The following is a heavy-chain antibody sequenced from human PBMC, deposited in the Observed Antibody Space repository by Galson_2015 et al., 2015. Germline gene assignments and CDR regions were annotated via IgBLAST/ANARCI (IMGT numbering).Heavy chain of an antibody. CDR3: ARDSGYCTGGSCYRYFAL. V-gene: IGHV3-48*02. CDR2: ISHTGDTM. Sequence: SLRLSCAASGFTFGSYSMNWVRQAPGMGLEWISYISHTGDTMYYADSVKGRFTISRDNAKDSLFLQMSSLGDEDTAMYYCARDSGYCTGGSCYRYFALWGRGTLVTVSS. J-gene: IGHJ2*01. D-gene: IGHD2-15*01. CDR1: GFTFGSYS.